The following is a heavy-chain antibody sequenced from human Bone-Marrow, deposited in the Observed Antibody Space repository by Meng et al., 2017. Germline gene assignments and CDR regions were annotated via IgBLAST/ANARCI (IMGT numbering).Heavy chain of an antibody. Sequence: GESLKISCAASGFTFSSYEMNWVRQAPGKGLEWVGRIKSKTDGGTTDYAAPVKGRFTISRDDSKNTLYLQMNSLKTEDTAVYYCTTDFTYYYGSDPYFDYWGQGTLVTVSS. CDR1: GFTFSSYE. J-gene: IGHJ4*02. CDR2: IKSKTDGGTT. D-gene: IGHD3-10*01. V-gene: IGHV3-15*01. CDR3: TTDFTYYYGSDPYFDY.